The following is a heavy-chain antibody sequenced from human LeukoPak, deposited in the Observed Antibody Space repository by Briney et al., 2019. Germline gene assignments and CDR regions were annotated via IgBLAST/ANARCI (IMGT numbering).Heavy chain of an antibody. CDR1: GFTFSSYS. V-gene: IGHV3-48*04. CDR3: AKERTYDLTGELDY. Sequence: QPGGSLRLSCAASGFTFSSYSMNWVRQAPGKGLEWVSYISSSSSTIYYADSVKGRFTISRDNAKNSLYLQMNSLRAEDMALYYCAKERTYDLTGELDYWGQGTLVTVSS. J-gene: IGHJ4*02. CDR2: ISSSSSTI. D-gene: IGHD5-12*01.